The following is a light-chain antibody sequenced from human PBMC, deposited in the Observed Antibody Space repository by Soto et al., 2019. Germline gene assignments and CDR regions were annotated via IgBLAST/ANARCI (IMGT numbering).Light chain of an antibody. Sequence: QSALTQPRSVSGSPGQSVTISCTGTSSDVGGYNYVSWYQQHPGKAPKLIIYDVSKRPSGVPDHFCGSKSGNTASLTIAVHPHDDADYYCGCSDASSYTFVFGTGTKLTVL. V-gene: IGLV2-11*01. CDR2: DVS. J-gene: IGLJ1*01. CDR3: CSDASSYTFV. CDR1: SSDVGGYNY.